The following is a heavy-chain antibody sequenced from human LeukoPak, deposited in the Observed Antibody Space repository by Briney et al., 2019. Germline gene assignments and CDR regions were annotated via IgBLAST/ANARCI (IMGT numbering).Heavy chain of an antibody. Sequence: GGSLRLSCAASGFTFSSYAMHWVRQAPGKGLEWVAVISYDGSNKYYADSVKGRFTISRDNAKNSLYLQMNSLKTEDTAVYYCTTIGIWFGEVFGFDYWGQGTLVTVSS. CDR3: TTIGIWFGEVFGFDY. D-gene: IGHD3-10*01. J-gene: IGHJ4*02. CDR2: ISYDGSNK. CDR1: GFTFSSYA. V-gene: IGHV3-30-3*01.